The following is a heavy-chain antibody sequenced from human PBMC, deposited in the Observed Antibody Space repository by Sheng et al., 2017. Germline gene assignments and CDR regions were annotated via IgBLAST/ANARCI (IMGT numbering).Heavy chain of an antibody. V-gene: IGHV3-30*04. CDR1: GFTFSSYA. D-gene: IGHD3-10*01. J-gene: IGHJ4*02. Sequence: QVQLVESGGGVVQPGRSLRLSCAASGFTFSSYAMHWVRQAPGKGLEWVAVISYDGSNKYYADSVKGRFTISRDNSKNTLYLQMNSLRAEDTAVYYCAREGSGSDKSFDYWGQGTLVTVSS. CDR2: ISYDGSNK. CDR3: AREGSGSDKSFDY.